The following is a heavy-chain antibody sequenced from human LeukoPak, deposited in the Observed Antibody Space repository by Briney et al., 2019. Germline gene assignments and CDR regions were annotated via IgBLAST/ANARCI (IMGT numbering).Heavy chain of an antibody. V-gene: IGHV4-59*01. CDR3: ARGYNWNEAYFDY. J-gene: IGHJ4*02. Sequence: PSETLSLTCTVSGGSISSYYWSWIRQPPGKGLEWIGYIYYSGSTNYNPSLKSRVTISVDTSKNQFSLKLSSVTAADTAVYYCARGYNWNEAYFDYWGKGTLVTVSS. CDR2: IYYSGST. CDR1: GGSISSYY. D-gene: IGHD1-1*01.